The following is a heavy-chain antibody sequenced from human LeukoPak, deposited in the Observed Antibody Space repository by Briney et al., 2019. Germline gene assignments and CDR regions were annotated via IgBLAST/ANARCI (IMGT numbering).Heavy chain of an antibody. V-gene: IGHV3-73*01. CDR1: GFTVSSNY. J-gene: IGHJ4*02. Sequence: GGSLRLSCEASGFTVSSNYMSRVRQAPGKGMEWVGRIRSTANGYATAYAASVKGRFTISRDDSKNTAYLQMDSLKTEDTAVYYCTGNYYGSGSYADFDYWGQGTLVTVSS. D-gene: IGHD3-10*01. CDR3: TGNYYGSGSYADFDY. CDR2: IRSTANGYAT.